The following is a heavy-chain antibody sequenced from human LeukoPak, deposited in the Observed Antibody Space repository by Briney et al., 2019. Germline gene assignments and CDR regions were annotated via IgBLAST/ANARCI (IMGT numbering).Heavy chain of an antibody. V-gene: IGHV3-30*18. D-gene: IGHD3-22*01. CDR2: ISYDGSNK. J-gene: IGHJ4*02. Sequence: GGSLRLSCAASGFTFSSYGMHWVRQAPGKGLEWVAVISYDGSNKYYADSVKGRFTISRDNSKNTLYLQMNSLRAEDTAVYYCAKSGRAYYYDSSGYYAYWGQGTLVTVSP. CDR1: GFTFSSYG. CDR3: AKSGRAYYYDSSGYYAY.